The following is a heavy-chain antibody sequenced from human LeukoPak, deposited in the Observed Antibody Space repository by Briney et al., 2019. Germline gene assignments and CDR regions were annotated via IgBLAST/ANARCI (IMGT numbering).Heavy chain of an antibody. CDR3: ASRRPFYFDC. Sequence: PGGSLRLSCAASGFTFSNYAMSWVRQAPGKGLEWVSAINTYGGTYYTDSVKGRFTISRDNSKNTLHLQMNSLRAEDTAVYYCASRRPFYFDCWGQGTLVTVSS. D-gene: IGHD6-25*01. CDR2: INTYGGT. J-gene: IGHJ4*02. V-gene: IGHV3-23*01. CDR1: GFTFSNYA.